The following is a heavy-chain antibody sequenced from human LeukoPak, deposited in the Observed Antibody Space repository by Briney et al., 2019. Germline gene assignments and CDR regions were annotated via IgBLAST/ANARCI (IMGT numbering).Heavy chain of an antibody. CDR1: GFTFSDYY. V-gene: IGHV3-11*01. CDR2: ISSSGCTI. CDR3: ASQYDFWSGYYAY. Sequence: GGSLTLSWAVSGFTFSDYYMSWIRPAPGRGLEWVSYISSSGCTIYYADSVKGRFTISRDNAKNSLYLQMHRLRAEDTGVYYCASQYDFWSGYYAYWGQGTLVTVSS. D-gene: IGHD3-3*01. J-gene: IGHJ4*02.